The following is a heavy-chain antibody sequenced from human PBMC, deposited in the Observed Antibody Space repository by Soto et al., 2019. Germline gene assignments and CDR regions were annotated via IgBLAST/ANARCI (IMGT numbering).Heavy chain of an antibody. J-gene: IGHJ3*01. V-gene: IGHV3-9*01. Sequence: DAQLVESGGGLVQPGKSLRISCVASGFTFDDHTMHWVRQAPGRGLEWVSCLSWNSGIIGYADSVKGRFTISRDNAKNALYLRMDSLRPEDTAVYYCTKDTHSPSGYCEAVDGWGQGTKVTVSS. CDR1: GFTFDDHT. D-gene: IGHD3-22*01. CDR2: LSWNSGII. CDR3: TKDTHSPSGYCEAVDG.